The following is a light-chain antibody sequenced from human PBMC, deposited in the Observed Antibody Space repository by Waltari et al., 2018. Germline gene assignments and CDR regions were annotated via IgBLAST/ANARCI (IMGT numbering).Light chain of an antibody. CDR1: SSDIGSYNL. CDR3: CSYAGSPWV. Sequence: QSALTQPASVSGSPGQSITISCTGSSSDIGSYNLVPWYQQHPDKAPKLLILEVSDRPPGVSNRFSGSKPGNTASLAISGLQAEDEADYYCCSYAGSPWVFGGGTKLTVL. V-gene: IGLV2-23*02. CDR2: EVS. J-gene: IGLJ3*02.